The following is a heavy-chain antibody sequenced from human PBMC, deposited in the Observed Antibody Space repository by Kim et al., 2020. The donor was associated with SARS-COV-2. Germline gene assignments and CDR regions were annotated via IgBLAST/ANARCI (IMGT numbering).Heavy chain of an antibody. CDR3: ARDGGVAGHDWYFDL. CDR1: GFTFSAYW. Sequence: GGSLRLSCAASGFTFSAYWMHWVRQAPGKGLVWVSRISECGSATIHADSVKGRFTSSRDNAKNTLYLQMNSLRAEDTAVYYCARDGGVAGHDWYFDLWGRGTLVTVSS. J-gene: IGHJ2*01. CDR2: ISECGSAT. V-gene: IGHV3-74*01. D-gene: IGHD3-16*01.